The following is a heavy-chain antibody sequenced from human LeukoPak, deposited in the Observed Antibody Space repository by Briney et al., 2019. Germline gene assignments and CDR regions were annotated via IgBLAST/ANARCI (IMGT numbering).Heavy chain of an antibody. CDR3: AREGYYYDSSGQPTGGDY. J-gene: IGHJ4*02. Sequence: SETLSLTCTVSGGSISSYYWSWIRQPPGKGLEWIGYIYYSGSTNYNPSLKSRVTISVDTSKNQFSLKLSSVTAADTAVYYCAREGYYYDSSGQPTGGDYWGQGTLVTVSS. CDR2: IYYSGST. CDR1: GGSISSYY. V-gene: IGHV4-59*01. D-gene: IGHD3-22*01.